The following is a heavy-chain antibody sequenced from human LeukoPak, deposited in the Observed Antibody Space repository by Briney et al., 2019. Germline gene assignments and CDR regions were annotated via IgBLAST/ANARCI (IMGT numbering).Heavy chain of an antibody. D-gene: IGHD3-22*01. V-gene: IGHV1-69*04. CDR2: IIPILGIA. J-gene: IGHJ3*02. Sequence: ASVKVSCKASGGTFSSYAISWVRQAPGQGLEWMGRIIPILGIANYAQKFQGRVTITADKSTSTAYMELSSLRSEDTAVYYCASPYYYDSSGYFVDAFDIWGQGTMVTVSS. CDR3: ASPYYYDSSGYFVDAFDI. CDR1: GGTFSSYA.